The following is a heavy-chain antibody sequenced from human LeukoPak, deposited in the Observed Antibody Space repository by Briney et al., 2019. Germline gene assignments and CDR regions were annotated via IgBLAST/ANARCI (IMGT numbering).Heavy chain of an antibody. J-gene: IGHJ6*03. D-gene: IGHD3-22*01. CDR1: GGSISSYY. CDR3: ARLGVGSCYLSRCHDYCYYYYMDV. CDR2: IYTSGGP. Sequence: SETLSLTCTVSGGSISSYYWSWIRQPPGKGLEWIGYIYTSGGPNYNPSHRSRISISVYTSNKLSTFKVNSVAATDPAVDYRARLGVGSCYLSRCHDYCYYYYMDVWGKGTTVTVSS. V-gene: IGHV4-4*09.